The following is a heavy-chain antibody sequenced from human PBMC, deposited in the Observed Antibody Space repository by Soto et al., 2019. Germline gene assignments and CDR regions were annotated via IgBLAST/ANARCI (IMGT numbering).Heavy chain of an antibody. CDR3: ARFVRSLSATTCSTRADV. D-gene: IGHD2-21*01. CDR2: IYSGGST. J-gene: IGHJ6*02. CDR1: GGFVNSDTHS. Sequence: QVQLQESGPGLVKPSETLSLTCTVSGGFVNSDTHSWSWIRQTPGKRLEWIGFIYSGGSTKNPSLRSRVTMSVDTSKNQFSLKLRSVIVADTAVYHCARFVRSLSATTCSTRADVWGQGITVTVSS. V-gene: IGHV4-61*01.